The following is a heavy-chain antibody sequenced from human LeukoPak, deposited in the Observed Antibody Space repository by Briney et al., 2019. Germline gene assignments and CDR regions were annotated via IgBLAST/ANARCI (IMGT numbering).Heavy chain of an antibody. D-gene: IGHD6-19*01. Sequence: PGGSLRLSCAASGFTFSSYSMNWVRQAPGKGLEWVSSISSSSSYIYYADSVKGRFTISRDNAKNSLYLQMNSLRAEDTAVYYCARDKPGIAVARSRLGAFDIWGQGTMVTVSS. CDR1: GFTFSSYS. CDR3: ARDKPGIAVARSRLGAFDI. J-gene: IGHJ3*02. CDR2: ISSSSSYI. V-gene: IGHV3-21*01.